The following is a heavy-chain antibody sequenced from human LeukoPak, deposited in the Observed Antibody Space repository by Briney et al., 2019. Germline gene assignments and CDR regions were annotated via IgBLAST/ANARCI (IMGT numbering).Heavy chain of an antibody. CDR2: IKEDGSEK. Sequence: PGGSLRLSCAASGFTFSTPWMIWVRQAPGKGLEWLANIKEDGSEKYYVDSVKGRFTISRDNAKNSLYLQMNSLRAEDTAVYYCASGYYSGWYIPYYWGQGTLVAVSS. J-gene: IGHJ4*02. V-gene: IGHV3-7*01. CDR3: ASGYYSGWYIPYY. CDR1: GFTFSTPW. D-gene: IGHD6-19*01.